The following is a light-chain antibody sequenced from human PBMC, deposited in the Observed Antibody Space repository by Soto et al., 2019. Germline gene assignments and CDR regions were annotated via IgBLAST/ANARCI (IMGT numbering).Light chain of an antibody. CDR1: QSVSSSY. CDR2: GAS. V-gene: IGKV3-20*01. J-gene: IGKJ1*01. Sequence: EIVLTQSLGPLSLSPGERATLSCRASQSVSSSYLAWYQQTPGQAPRLLIYGASSRATGIPDRFSGSGSGTDFTLTISSLEPEDFEVYYCKQYGSSGTFGQGTKVDIK. CDR3: KQYGSSGT.